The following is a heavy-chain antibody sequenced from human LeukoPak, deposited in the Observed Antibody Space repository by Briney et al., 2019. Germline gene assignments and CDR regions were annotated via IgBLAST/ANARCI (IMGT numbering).Heavy chain of an antibody. D-gene: IGHD3-22*01. CDR2: ISGYNGNT. CDR1: GYTFTSYG. Sequence: ASVKVSCKASGYTFTSYGISWVRQAPGQGLEWMGWISGYNGNTNYAQKFQGRVTMTTDTSTNTAYMELRSLRSDDTAVYYCARAHYASSNIKVPFDVWGKGTTVTVSS. CDR3: ARAHYASSNIKVPFDV. V-gene: IGHV1-18*04. J-gene: IGHJ6*04.